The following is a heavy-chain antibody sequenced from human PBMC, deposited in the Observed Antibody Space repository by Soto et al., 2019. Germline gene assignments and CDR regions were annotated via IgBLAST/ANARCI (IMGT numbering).Heavy chain of an antibody. V-gene: IGHV3-49*03. CDR2: ISSKAYGGPT. D-gene: IGHD3-9*01. CDR3: TRVTVRYFDWLGEPNFNFDY. J-gene: IGHJ4*02. CDR1: GFTFGDYA. Sequence: EVQLVESGGGLVQPGRSLRLSCTASGFTFGDYAMSWFRQAPGKGLEWVGFISSKAYGGPTEYAASVKGRFTISRDDSKNIAYLQMNSLKGEDTAVYYCTRVTVRYFDWLGEPNFNFDYWGQGTLFTVSS.